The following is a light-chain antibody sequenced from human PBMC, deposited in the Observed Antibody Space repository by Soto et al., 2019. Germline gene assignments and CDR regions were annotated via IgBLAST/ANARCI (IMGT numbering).Light chain of an antibody. J-gene: IGLJ2*01. CDR1: KLGAKY. Sequence: SYELTQPPSVSVSPGQTASITCSGDKLGAKYACWYQQKPGQSPVLVIYQDSKRPSGIPERFSGSNSGNTDTLTISGTQAMDEADYYCQAWDSSSVVFGGWTKLTVL. CDR2: QDS. CDR3: QAWDSSSVV. V-gene: IGLV3-1*01.